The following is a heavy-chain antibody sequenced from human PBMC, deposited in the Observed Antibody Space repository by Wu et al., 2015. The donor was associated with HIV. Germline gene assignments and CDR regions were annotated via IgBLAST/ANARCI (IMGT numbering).Heavy chain of an antibody. J-gene: IGHJ3*02. D-gene: IGHD6-6*01. CDR2: IIPIFGTA. Sequence: QVQLVQSGAEVKKPGSSVKVSCKASGDTFRSYPISWLRQAPGQGLEWLGGIIPIFGTAKYAQKFQDRVTIIADESTSTAYMELSSLTSEDTAVYYCARDRSKLQADAFHIWGRGTVVTVSS. V-gene: IGHV1-69*12. CDR3: ARDRSKLQADAFHI. CDR1: GDTFRSYP.